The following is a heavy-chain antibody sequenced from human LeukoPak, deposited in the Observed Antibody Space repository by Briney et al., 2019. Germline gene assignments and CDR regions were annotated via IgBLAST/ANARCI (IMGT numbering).Heavy chain of an antibody. CDR1: GGSFSGYY. V-gene: IGHV4-34*01. J-gene: IGHJ4*02. Sequence: PSETLSLTCAVYGGSFSGYYWSWIRQPPGKGLEWIGEINHSGSTNYNPSLKSRVTISVDTSKNQFSLKLSSVTAADTAVYYCARKSGSYLYYWGQGTLVTVSS. CDR3: ARKSGSYLYY. CDR2: INHSGST. D-gene: IGHD1-26*01.